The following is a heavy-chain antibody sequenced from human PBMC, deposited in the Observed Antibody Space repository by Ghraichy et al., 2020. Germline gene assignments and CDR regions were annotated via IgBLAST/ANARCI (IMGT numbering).Heavy chain of an antibody. CDR1: GGSISSYY. CDR2: IYYSGST. J-gene: IGHJ6*02. V-gene: IGHV4-59*08. Sequence: GSLSLTCTVSGGSISSYYWSWIRQPPGKGLEWIGYIYYSGSTNYNPSLKSRVTISVDTSKNQFSLKLSSVTAADTAVYYCARSLYSGSYYYYYGMDVWGQGTTVTVSS. CDR3: ARSLYSGSYYYYYGMDV. D-gene: IGHD1-26*01.